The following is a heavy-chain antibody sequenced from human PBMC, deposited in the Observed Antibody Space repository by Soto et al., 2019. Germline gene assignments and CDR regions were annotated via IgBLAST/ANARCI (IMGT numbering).Heavy chain of an antibody. V-gene: IGHV4-4*02. CDR2: VYRTGST. D-gene: IGHD6-13*01. Sequence: QVQLQESGPGLVKPSGTLSLTCAVSGGSISTSNWWSWVRQPPGKGLEWIGEVYRTGSTTYNPSLASRLTIEVDKSKHQFSLKLTSVTAADTAVYYCARARATIAAAAIFDCWGQGTLVTVSS. CDR3: ARARATIAAAAIFDC. CDR1: GGSISTSNW. J-gene: IGHJ4*02.